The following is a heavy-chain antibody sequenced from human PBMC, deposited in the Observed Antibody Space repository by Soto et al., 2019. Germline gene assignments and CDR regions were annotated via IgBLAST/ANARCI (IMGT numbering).Heavy chain of an antibody. Sequence: RASVKVSCKASGYTFTSYYMHWVRQAPGQGLEWMGIINPSGGSTSYAQKFQGRVTMTRDTSTSTVYTELSSLRSEDTAVYYCERPLLAVEPADAFDIWGQGTMVTVSS. CDR2: INPSGGST. V-gene: IGHV1-46*01. CDR1: GYTFTSYY. D-gene: IGHD6-19*01. CDR3: ERPLLAVEPADAFDI. J-gene: IGHJ3*02.